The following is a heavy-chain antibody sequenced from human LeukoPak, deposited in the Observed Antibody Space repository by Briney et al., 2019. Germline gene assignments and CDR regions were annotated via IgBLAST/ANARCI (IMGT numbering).Heavy chain of an antibody. Sequence: GGSLRLSCAASGFTFSRHDMSWLRQAPGKGLEWVSGISGSRGTTYYADSVKGRLTISRDNSKNTLYLQMNSLRADDTAVYYCAKEGTGGWPFNYWGQGTLVTVSS. CDR2: ISGSRGTT. V-gene: IGHV3-23*01. D-gene: IGHD6-19*01. CDR3: AKEGTGGWPFNY. J-gene: IGHJ4*02. CDR1: GFTFSRHD.